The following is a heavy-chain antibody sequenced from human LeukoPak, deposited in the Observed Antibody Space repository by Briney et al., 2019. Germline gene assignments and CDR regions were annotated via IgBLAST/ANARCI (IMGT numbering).Heavy chain of an antibody. J-gene: IGHJ4*02. CDR1: GYSFTTYW. V-gene: IGHV5-51*01. Sequence: EESLKISCKGSGYSFTTYWIGWVRQMPGKGLEWMGIIYPGDSDSRYSPSFQGQVTISADKSITTAYLQWDSLKASDTAMYYCARQRGGSGYDYGYWGQGTLVTVSS. CDR2: IYPGDSDS. D-gene: IGHD5-12*01. CDR3: ARQRGGSGYDYGY.